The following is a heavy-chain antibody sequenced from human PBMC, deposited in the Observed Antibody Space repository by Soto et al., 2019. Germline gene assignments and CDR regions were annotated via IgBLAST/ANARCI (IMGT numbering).Heavy chain of an antibody. D-gene: IGHD6-6*01. CDR3: TTDILAGYSSSPFDY. CDR2: IKSKTDGGTT. CDR1: GFTFSNAW. Sequence: GGSLRLSCAASGFTFSNAWMSWVRQAPGKGLEWVGRIKSKTDGGTTDYAAPVKGRFTISRDESKNTLYLQMNSLKTEDTAVYYCTTDILAGYSSSPFDYWGQGTLVTVSS. V-gene: IGHV3-15*01. J-gene: IGHJ4*02.